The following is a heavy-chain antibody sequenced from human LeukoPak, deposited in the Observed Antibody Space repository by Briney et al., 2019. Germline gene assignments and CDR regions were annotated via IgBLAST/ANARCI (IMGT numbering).Heavy chain of an antibody. CDR3: ARRGIAAASHAGPDAFDI. V-gene: IGHV3-21*01. J-gene: IGHJ3*02. CDR1: GFTFSSYS. CDR2: ISSSSSSYI. D-gene: IGHD6-13*01. Sequence: GGSLRLSCAASGFTFSSYSMNWVRQAPGKGLEWVSSISSSSSSYIYYADSVKGRFTISRDNAKNSLYLQMNSLRAEDTAVYYCARRGIAAASHAGPDAFDIWGQGTMVTVSS.